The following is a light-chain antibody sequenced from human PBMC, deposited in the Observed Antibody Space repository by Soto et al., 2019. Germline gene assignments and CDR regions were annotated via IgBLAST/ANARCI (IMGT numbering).Light chain of an antibody. Sequence: TMLTQSPATLSLSPGERDTLSGRASQSVSSYLAWYQQKPGQAPRLLIYGASSRATGIPDRFSGSGSGTDFTLTVSRLEPEDFAVYYCQQYGSSPRTFGQGTKVDIK. V-gene: IGKV3-20*01. CDR2: GAS. J-gene: IGKJ1*01. CDR3: QQYGSSPRT. CDR1: QSVSSY.